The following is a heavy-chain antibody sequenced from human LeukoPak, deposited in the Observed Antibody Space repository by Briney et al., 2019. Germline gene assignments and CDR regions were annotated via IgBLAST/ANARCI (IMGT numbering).Heavy chain of an antibody. J-gene: IGHJ6*03. CDR1: GFTFDDYG. V-gene: IGHV3-20*04. CDR2: INWNGGST. Sequence: GGSLRLSCEASGFTFDDYGMSWVRQAPGKGLEWVSGINWNGGSTGYADSVKGRFTISRDNAKNSLYLQMNSLRAEDTALYYCARVIRGSSPNAYYYYMDVWGKGTTVTVSS. CDR3: ARVIRGSSPNAYYYYMDV. D-gene: IGHD6-13*01.